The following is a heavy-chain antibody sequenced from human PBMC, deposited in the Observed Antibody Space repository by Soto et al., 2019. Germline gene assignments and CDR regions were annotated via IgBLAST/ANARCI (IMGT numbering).Heavy chain of an antibody. CDR2: IRGSGGGT. CDR3: AKALGYCSGTSCYGSNYYMDV. D-gene: IGHD2-2*01. CDR1: GFTFSDYA. Sequence: EVQLLESGGGLVQPGGSLRLSCTASGFTFSDYAMSWVRQAPGKGLEWVSGIRGSGGGTYYAGSVKGRFTISRDNSKNTLYLQLNSLRAEDTAVYYCAKALGYCSGTSCYGSNYYMDVWGKGTTVTVSS. J-gene: IGHJ6*03. V-gene: IGHV3-23*01.